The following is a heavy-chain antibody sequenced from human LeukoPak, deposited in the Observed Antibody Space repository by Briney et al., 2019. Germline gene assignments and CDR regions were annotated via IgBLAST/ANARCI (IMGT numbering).Heavy chain of an antibody. CDR2: TYTSGST. Sequence: PSETLSLTCTVSGGSISSYYWSRIRQPAGKGLEWIGRTYTSGSTNYNPSLKSRVAMSVDTSKNQFSLKLSSVTAADTAVYYCARDPRIHGWFDPWGQGTLVTVSS. V-gene: IGHV4-4*07. CDR1: GGSISSYY. J-gene: IGHJ5*02. D-gene: IGHD2-21*01. CDR3: ARDPRIHGWFDP.